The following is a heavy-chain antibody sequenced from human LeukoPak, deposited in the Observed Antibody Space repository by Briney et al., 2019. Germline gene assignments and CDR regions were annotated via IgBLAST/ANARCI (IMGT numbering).Heavy chain of an antibody. V-gene: IGHV4-34*01. CDR2: INHSGST. Sequence: SETLSLTCAVYGGSFSGYYWSWIRQPPGKGLEWIGEINHSGSTNYNPSLKSRVTISVDTSKNQFSLKLSSVTAADTAVYYCARGRTLDYCSSTSCYTRWFDPWGQGTLVTVSS. CDR3: ARGRTLDYCSSTSCYTRWFDP. D-gene: IGHD2-2*02. J-gene: IGHJ5*02. CDR1: GGSFSGYY.